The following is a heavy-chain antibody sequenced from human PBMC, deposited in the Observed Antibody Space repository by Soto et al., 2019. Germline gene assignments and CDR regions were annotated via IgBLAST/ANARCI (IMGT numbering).Heavy chain of an antibody. CDR3: ARVVLWFGYYYYYGMDV. CDR2: INHSGST. Sequence: SETLSLTCAVYGGSFRGYYWSWIRQPPGKGLEWIGEINHSGSTNYNPSLKSRVTISVDTSKNQFSLKLSSVTAADTAVYYCARVVLWFGYYYYYGMDVWGQGTTVTVSS. CDR1: GGSFRGYY. D-gene: IGHD3-10*01. V-gene: IGHV4-34*01. J-gene: IGHJ6*02.